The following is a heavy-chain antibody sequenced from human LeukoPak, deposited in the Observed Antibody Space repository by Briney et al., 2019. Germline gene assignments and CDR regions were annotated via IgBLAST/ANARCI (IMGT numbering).Heavy chain of an antibody. V-gene: IGHV5-51*01. CDR3: ALSSAPCCDAFDI. CDR1: GYSFTSYW. J-gene: IGHJ3*02. Sequence: PGESLKISCKGSGYSFTSYWIGWVRQMPGKGLEWMGIIYPGDSDTRYSPSFQGQVTISADKSISTAYLQWSSLKASDTAMYYCALSSAPCCDAFDIWGQGTMVTVSS. CDR2: IYPGDSDT. D-gene: IGHD2-2*01.